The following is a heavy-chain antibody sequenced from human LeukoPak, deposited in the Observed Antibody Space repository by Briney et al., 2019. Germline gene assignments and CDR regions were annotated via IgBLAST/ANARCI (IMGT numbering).Heavy chain of an antibody. V-gene: IGHV4-59*08. D-gene: IGHD3-10*01. CDR3: ARLATGSGSPTDY. CDR2: IYYSGST. J-gene: IGHJ4*02. CDR1: GGSIGSYY. Sequence: SETLSLTCTVSGGSIGSYYWSWIRQPPGMGLEWIGYIYYSGSTNYNPSLKSRVTISVDTSKNQFSLKLSSVTAADTAVYYCARLATGSGSPTDYWGQGTLVTVSS.